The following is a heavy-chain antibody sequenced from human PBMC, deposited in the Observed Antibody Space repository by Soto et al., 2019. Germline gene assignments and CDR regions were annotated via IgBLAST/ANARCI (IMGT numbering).Heavy chain of an antibody. CDR3: ARSLNSGSTFDP. V-gene: IGHV3-74*01. J-gene: IGHJ5*02. CDR1: GFTFSSYW. Sequence: GESLKISCAASGFTFSSYWMHWVRQAPGKGLVWVSRINSDGSTTTYADSVKGRFTISRDNAKNTLYLQMNSLRAEDAAVYYCARSLNSGSTFDPWGQGTLVTVAS. D-gene: IGHD6-6*01. CDR2: INSDGSTT.